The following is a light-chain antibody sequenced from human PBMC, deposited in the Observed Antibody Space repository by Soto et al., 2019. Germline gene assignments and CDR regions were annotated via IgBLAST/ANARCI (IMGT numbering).Light chain of an antibody. Sequence: EIALTQSPGTLSLSPGERATLSCRASQSVSSSYLVWYQQKPGQAPRLLIYGASSRATGISDRFSGSGSGTDFTLTISRLEPEDFAVYYCQQYGSSPLFGQGTKVDIK. J-gene: IGKJ1*01. CDR2: GAS. CDR3: QQYGSSPL. V-gene: IGKV3-20*01. CDR1: QSVSSSY.